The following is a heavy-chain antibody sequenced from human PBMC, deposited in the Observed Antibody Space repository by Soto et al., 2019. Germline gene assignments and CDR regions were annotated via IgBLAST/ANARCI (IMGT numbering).Heavy chain of an antibody. D-gene: IGHD1-26*01. CDR3: AKEGRESYARG. CDR1: GFTFSGYA. Sequence: QPGGSLRLSCVASGFTFSGYAMSWVRQAPGKGLEWVSAISGSGGRTYYADSVKGRITISRDNSKNTLYLQMNSLRVEDTAVYYCAKEGRESYARGWGQGTLVTVSS. CDR2: ISGSGGRT. V-gene: IGHV3-23*01. J-gene: IGHJ4*02.